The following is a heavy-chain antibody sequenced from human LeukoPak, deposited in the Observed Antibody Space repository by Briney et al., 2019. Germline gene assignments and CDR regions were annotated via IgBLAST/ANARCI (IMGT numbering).Heavy chain of an antibody. CDR3: ARDRGRGYCSSTSCYTPPNWFDP. CDR2: IYTSGST. D-gene: IGHD2-2*02. Sequence: KPSETLSLTCIVSGGSISSGSYYWSWIRQPAGKGLEWIGRIYTSGSTNYNPSLKSRVTISVDTSKNQFSLKLSSVTAADTAVYYCARDRGRGYCSSTSCYTPPNWFDPWGQGTLVTVSS. J-gene: IGHJ5*02. V-gene: IGHV4-61*02. CDR1: GGSISSGSYY.